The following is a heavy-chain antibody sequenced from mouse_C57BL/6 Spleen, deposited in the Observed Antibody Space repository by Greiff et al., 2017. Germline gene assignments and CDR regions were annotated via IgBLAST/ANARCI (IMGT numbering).Heavy chain of an antibody. CDR1: GFTFSDYG. J-gene: IGHJ4*01. V-gene: IGHV5-17*01. D-gene: IGHD1-1*01. CDR2: ISSGSSTI. Sequence: DVMLVESGGGLVKPGGSLKLSCAASGFTFSDYGMHWVRQAPEKGLEWVAYISSGSSTIYYADTVKGRFTISRDNAKNTLFLQMTSLRSEDTAMYYCARPSHYYGSRGYYAMDYWGQGTSVTVSS. CDR3: ARPSHYYGSRGYYAMDY.